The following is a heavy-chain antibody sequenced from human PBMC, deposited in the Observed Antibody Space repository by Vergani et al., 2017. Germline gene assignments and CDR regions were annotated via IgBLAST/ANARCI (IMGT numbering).Heavy chain of an antibody. J-gene: IGHJ5*01. D-gene: IGHD3-22*01. CDR3: ARRSSSYYFDI. Sequence: QLQGSGPGLVKSSETLSLTCAVSGDSISSGNNWGWLRQPPGKGLEWISSVSHSGDTYFNPSLKGRVSISMDTSKNYIFLTLSAVTAADTAMYYCARRSSSYYFDIWGQGVLITVSS. CDR1: GDSISSGNN. V-gene: IGHV4-38-2*01. CDR2: VSHSGDT.